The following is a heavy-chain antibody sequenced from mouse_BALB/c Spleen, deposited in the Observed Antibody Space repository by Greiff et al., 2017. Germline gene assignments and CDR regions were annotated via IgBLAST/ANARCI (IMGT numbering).Heavy chain of an antibody. V-gene: IGHV1-54*03. CDR2: INPGSGGT. CDR3: AVPGDYGNYVGAMDY. CDR1: GYAFTNYL. J-gene: IGHJ4*01. D-gene: IGHD2-1*01. Sequence: QVQLQQSGAELVRPGTSVKVSCKASGYAFTNYLIEWVKQRPGQGLEWIGVINPGSGGTNYNEKFKGKATLTADKSSSTAYMQLSSLTSDDSAVYFCAVPGDYGNYVGAMDYWGQGTSVTVSS.